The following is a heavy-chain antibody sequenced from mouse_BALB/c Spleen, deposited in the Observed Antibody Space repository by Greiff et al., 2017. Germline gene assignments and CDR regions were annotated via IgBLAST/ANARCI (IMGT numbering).Heavy chain of an antibody. V-gene: IGHV5-6-3*01. D-gene: IGHD2-2*01. CDR1: GFTFSSYG. CDR3: ARDSVTTGFAY. J-gene: IGHJ3*01. CDR2: INSNGGST. Sequence: EVKVVESGGGLVQPGGSLKLSCAASGFTFSSYGMSWVRQTPDKRLELVATINSNGGSTYYPDSVKGRFTISRDNAKNTLYLQMSSLKSEDTAMYYCARDSVTTGFAYWGQGTLVTVSA.